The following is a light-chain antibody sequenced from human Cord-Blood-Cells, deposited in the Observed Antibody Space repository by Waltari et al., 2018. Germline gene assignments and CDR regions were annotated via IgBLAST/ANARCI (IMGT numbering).Light chain of an antibody. CDR2: EVS. Sequence: QAALTQPPSASGSPGQSVTIHCTGTSSHVGGYNHASGYQQHPGKAPKLMIYEVSKRPSGVPDRFSCSKSGNTASLTVSGLQAEDEADYYCSSYAGSNNLVFGGGTKLTVL. J-gene: IGLJ3*02. CDR1: SSHVGGYNH. V-gene: IGLV2-8*01. CDR3: SSYAGSNNLV.